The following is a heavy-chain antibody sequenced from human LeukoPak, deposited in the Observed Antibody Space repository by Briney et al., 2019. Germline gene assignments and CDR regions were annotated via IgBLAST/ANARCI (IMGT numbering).Heavy chain of an antibody. V-gene: IGHV3-23*01. Sequence: GGSLRLSCAASGFIFDDYTMHWVRQAPGKGLEWVSGISPSGDITYYADSVRGRFTISRDSSENTVDLQMNSLRAEDTAIYYCAKDDAWGLYQHWGQGTLVTVSS. CDR2: ISPSGDIT. J-gene: IGHJ1*01. CDR1: GFIFDDYT. D-gene: IGHD3-16*01. CDR3: AKDDAWGLYQH.